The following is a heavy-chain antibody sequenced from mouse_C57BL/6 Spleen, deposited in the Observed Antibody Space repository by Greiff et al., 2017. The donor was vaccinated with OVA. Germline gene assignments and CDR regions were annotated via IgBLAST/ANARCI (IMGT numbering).Heavy chain of an antibody. D-gene: IGHD3-3*01. CDR2: ISYDGSN. V-gene: IGHV3-6*01. J-gene: IGHJ4*01. CDR3: ARDLGDAMDY. CDR1: GYSLTSGYY. Sequence: EVKLLESGPGLVKPSQSLSLTCSVTGYSLTSGYYWNWIRQFPGNKLEWMGYISYDGSNNYNPSLKNRISITRDTSKNQFFLKLNSVTTEDTATYYCARDLGDAMDYWGQGTSVTVSS.